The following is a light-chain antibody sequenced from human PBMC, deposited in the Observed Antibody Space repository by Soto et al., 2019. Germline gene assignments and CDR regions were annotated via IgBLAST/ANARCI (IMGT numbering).Light chain of an antibody. CDR2: GAS. CDR1: QSVRNSY. V-gene: IGKV3-20*01. J-gene: IGKJ2*01. CDR3: QQYGSSPST. Sequence: EILLTQSPGTLSLSPGERATLSCRASQSVRNSYLAWYQQKPGQAPRLLIYGASGRATRIPDRSSGSGSGTDFTLTISRLEPEDFAVYYCQQYGSSPSTFGQGTKLEI.